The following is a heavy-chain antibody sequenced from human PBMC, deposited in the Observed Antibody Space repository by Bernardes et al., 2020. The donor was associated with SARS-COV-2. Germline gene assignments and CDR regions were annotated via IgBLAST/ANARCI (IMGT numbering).Heavy chain of an antibody. CDR2: ISSSGSTI. CDR1: GFTFSDYY. CDR3: ARDHRATGGGVDYYYYGMDV. D-gene: IGHD3-16*01. J-gene: IGHJ6*02. V-gene: IGHV3-11*01. Sequence: GGSLRLYCAASGFTFSDYYMSWIQRAPGKGLEWVSYISSSGSTIYYADSVKGRFTISRDNAKNSLYLQMNSLRAEDTAVYYCARDHRATGGGVDYYYYGMDVWGQGTTVTVSS.